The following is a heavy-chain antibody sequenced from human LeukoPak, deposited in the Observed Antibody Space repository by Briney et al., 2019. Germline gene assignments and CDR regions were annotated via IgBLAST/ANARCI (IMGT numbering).Heavy chain of an antibody. CDR1: GFTFSSYG. CDR2: ISGSGGST. V-gene: IGHV3-23*01. D-gene: IGHD3-9*01. J-gene: IGHJ4*02. CDR3: AKDGAHILTGYYYFDY. Sequence: PGGTLRLSCAASGFTFSSYGMSWVRQAPGKGLEWVSAISGSGGSTYYADSVKGRFTISRDNSKNTLYLQMNSLRAEDTAVYYCAKDGAHILTGYYYFDYWGQGTLVTVSS.